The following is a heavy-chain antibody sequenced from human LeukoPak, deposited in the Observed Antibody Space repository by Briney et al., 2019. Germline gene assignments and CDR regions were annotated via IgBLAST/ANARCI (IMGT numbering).Heavy chain of an antibody. CDR1: GGSISSYY. CDR2: IYYSGST. CDR3: ASTEFWGGYYTPAFDY. Sequence: SETLSLTCTVSGGSISSYYWSWIRQPPGKGLEWIGYIYYSGSTNYNPSLKSRVTISVDTSKNQFSLKLSSVTAADTAVYYCASTEFWGGYYTPAFDYWGQGTLVTVSS. J-gene: IGHJ4*02. V-gene: IGHV4-59*08. D-gene: IGHD3-3*01.